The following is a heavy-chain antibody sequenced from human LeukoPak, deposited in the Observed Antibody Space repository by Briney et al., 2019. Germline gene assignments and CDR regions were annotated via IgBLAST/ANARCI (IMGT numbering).Heavy chain of an antibody. J-gene: IGHJ3*02. CDR2: ISAYNGNT. Sequence: ASVKVSCKASGYTFTSYGISWVRQAPGQGLEWMGWISAYNGNTNYAQKLQGRVTMATDTSTSTAYMELRSLRSDDTAVYYCARAGLLMLTYAFDIWGQGTMVTVSS. CDR3: ARAGLLMLTYAFDI. CDR1: GYTFTSYG. V-gene: IGHV1-18*01. D-gene: IGHD1-14*01.